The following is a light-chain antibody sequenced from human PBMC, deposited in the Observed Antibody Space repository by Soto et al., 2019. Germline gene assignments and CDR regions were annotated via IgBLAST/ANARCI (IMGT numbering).Light chain of an antibody. CDR1: QRVSGY. V-gene: IGKV3-11*01. J-gene: IGKJ4*01. CDR3: QQLCNCPLT. Sequence: PGERATLSCRASQRVSGYLAWYEHKPGQAPRLLISDASNRATGIPVRFSGSGSDTDFTLTISSLESEDSALYYCQQLCNCPLTFGGGTKVEIK. CDR2: DAS.